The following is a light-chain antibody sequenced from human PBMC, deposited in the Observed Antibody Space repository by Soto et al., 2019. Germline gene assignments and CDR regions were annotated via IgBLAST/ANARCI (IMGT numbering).Light chain of an antibody. J-gene: IGKJ2*01. Sequence: DIQMTQSPSTLSASVGDRVTITCRASQSISSWLAWYQQKPGKAPKLLIYKASSLESGVPSRFSGSGSGTEFTLTIISLQPDDFATYYCQQYNIYSYTFGKGTKLEIK. CDR2: KAS. CDR3: QQYNIYSYT. V-gene: IGKV1-5*03. CDR1: QSISSW.